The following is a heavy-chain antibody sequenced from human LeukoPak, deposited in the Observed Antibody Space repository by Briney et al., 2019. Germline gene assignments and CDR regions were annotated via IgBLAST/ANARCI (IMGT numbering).Heavy chain of an antibody. CDR3: ARGVRHCSGTRRYVITHWFDP. D-gene: IGHD2-2*01. J-gene: IGHJ5*02. CDR1: GYTFTTYD. CDR2: MNPNSGNT. Sequence: ASVKVSCKASGYTFTTYDINWVRQATGQGLEWMGWMNPNSGNTGYAQNFQGRVTITRNTAISTAYMELTSLRSEDTAVYYCARGVRHCSGTRRYVITHWFDPWGQGTLVTVSS. V-gene: IGHV1-8*01.